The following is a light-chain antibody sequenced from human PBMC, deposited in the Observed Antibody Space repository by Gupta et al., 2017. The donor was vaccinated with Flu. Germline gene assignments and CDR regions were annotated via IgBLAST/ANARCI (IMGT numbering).Light chain of an antibody. CDR1: NIGSKS. J-gene: IGLJ1*01. Sequence: SYVLTQPPSVSVAPGQTATISCGGNNIGSKSVHWYQLKPGQAPVLVVYDDDDRPSWIPDRFAGSNTGDTATLTISRVEAGDEADYACQLWDSSSGHVFGTGTKVTVL. CDR3: QLWDSSSGHV. V-gene: IGLV3-21*02. CDR2: DDD.